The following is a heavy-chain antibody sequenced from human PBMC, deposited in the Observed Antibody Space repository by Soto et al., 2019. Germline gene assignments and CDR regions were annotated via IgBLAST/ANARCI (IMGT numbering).Heavy chain of an antibody. D-gene: IGHD1-26*01. CDR1: GFTFSIYT. V-gene: IGHV3-23*01. CDR3: AKDFTPDSRWDIDY. Sequence: PGGSLRLSCAASGFTFSIYTMSWFRQAPGKGLEWVSSIYGNGRSTFYSASVKGRFTISRDNSGNTVYLQMSSLRAEDTAIYYCAKDFTPDSRWDIDYWGQGSLVTVSS. CDR2: IYGNGRST. J-gene: IGHJ4*02.